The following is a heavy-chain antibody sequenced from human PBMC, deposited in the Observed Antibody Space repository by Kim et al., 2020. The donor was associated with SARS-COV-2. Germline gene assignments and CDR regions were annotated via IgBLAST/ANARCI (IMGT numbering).Heavy chain of an antibody. V-gene: IGHV1-46*01. CDR2: MNPSGGGT. CDR1: GYTFTSYS. J-gene: IGHJ6*02. Sequence: ASVKVSCKASGYTFTSYSMHWVRQAPGQGLEWMGIMNPSGGGTTYAQKFQGRVTMTRDTSTSTVYMELISLRSEDTAVYYCARDGKGSRAYYDMLTGYYTGDYYYYGMDVWGQGTTVTVSS. CDR3: ARDGKGSRAYYDMLTGYYTGDYYYYGMDV. D-gene: IGHD3-9*01.